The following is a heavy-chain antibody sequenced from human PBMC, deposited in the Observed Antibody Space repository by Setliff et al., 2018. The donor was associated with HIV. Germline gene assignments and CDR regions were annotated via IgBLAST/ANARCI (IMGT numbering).Heavy chain of an antibody. CDR2: IYSSGST. V-gene: IGHV4-4*09. D-gene: IGHD3-10*01. CDR3: ARAYFGSGIYY. Sequence: KTSETLSLTCTVSGGSISSYYWSWIRQPPGKGLEWLGHIYSSGSTNYNPSLKSRVTISVDTSKNQFSLKLYSVTAADTAVCYCARAYFGSGIYYWGQGTLVTVSS. CDR1: GGSISSYY. J-gene: IGHJ4*02.